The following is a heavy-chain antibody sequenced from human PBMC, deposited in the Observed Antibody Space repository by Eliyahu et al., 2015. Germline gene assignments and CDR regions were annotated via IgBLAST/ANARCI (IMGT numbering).Heavy chain of an antibody. CDR1: GFXFXXYA. D-gene: IGHD5-24*01. J-gene: IGHJ4*02. CDR2: ISGSGGST. Sequence: EVQLVESGGGLVQPGGSLXLXCAASGFXFXXYAMSWVRQAPGKGLEWVSAISGSGGSTYYADSVKGRFTISRDNSKNTLYLQMNSLRAEDTAVYYCAKVVDGYNPYYFDYWGQGTLVTVSS. V-gene: IGHV3-23*04. CDR3: AKVVDGYNPYYFDY.